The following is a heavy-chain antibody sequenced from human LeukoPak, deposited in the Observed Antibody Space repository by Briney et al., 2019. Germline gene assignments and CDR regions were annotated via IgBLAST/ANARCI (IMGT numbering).Heavy chain of an antibody. CDR1: GFTFRSYG. V-gene: IGHV3-23*01. CDR3: AKGHGDWYFYYFDY. D-gene: IGHD2-21*02. CDR2: ISGSGDST. J-gene: IGHJ4*02. Sequence: GGSLRLSCAVSGFTFRSYGMSWVRQAPGKGLEWVSAISGSGDSTYYTDSVKGRFTISRDNDKNTLYLQMSSLRDEDTAIYYCAKGHGDWYFYYFDYWGQGTLVTVSS.